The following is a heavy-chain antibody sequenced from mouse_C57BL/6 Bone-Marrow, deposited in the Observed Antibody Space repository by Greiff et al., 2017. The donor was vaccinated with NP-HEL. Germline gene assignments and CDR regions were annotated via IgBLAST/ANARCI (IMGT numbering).Heavy chain of an antibody. CDR2: IYPGSGST. CDR1: GYTFTSYW. D-gene: IGHD1-1*01. CDR3: ARGDTTVVVHFDY. Sequence: QVQLQQSGAELVKPGASVKMSCKASGYTFTSYWITWVKQRPGQGLEWIGDIYPGSGSTNYNEKFKSKATLTVDTSSSTAYMQLSSLTSEDSAVYYCARGDTTVVVHFDYWGQGTTLTVSS. V-gene: IGHV1-55*01. J-gene: IGHJ2*01.